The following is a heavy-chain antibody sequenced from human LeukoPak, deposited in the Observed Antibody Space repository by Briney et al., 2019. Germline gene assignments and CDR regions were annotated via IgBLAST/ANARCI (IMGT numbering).Heavy chain of an antibody. J-gene: IGHJ5*02. CDR2: INPNSGGT. D-gene: IGHD6-13*01. CDR3: ARDGSSSWYLGFNWFDP. CDR1: VYTFTGYY. Sequence: ASVKVSCKASVYTFTGYYMHWVRQAPGQGLEWMGWINPNSGGTNYAQKFQGRVTMTRDTSISTAYMELSRLRSDDTAVYYCARDGSSSWYLGFNWFDPWGQGTLVTASS. V-gene: IGHV1-2*02.